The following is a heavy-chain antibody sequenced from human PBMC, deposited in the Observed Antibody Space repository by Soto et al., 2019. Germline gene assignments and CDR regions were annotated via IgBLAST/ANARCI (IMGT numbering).Heavy chain of an antibody. V-gene: IGHV3-15*01. CDR3: TTDVIVVSVTYGMDV. CDR2: IKSKTDGGTT. CDR1: GFTFSNAW. Sequence: EVPLVESGGGLVKPGGSLRLSCAASGFTFSNAWMSWVRQAPGKGLEWVGRIKSKTDGGTTDYAAPVKGRFTISRDDSKNTLYLQMNSLKTEDTAVYYCTTDVIVVSVTYGMDVWGQGTTVTVSS. J-gene: IGHJ6*02. D-gene: IGHD3-22*01.